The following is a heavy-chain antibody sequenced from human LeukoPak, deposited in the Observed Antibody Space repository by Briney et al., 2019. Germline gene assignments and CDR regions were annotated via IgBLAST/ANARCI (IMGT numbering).Heavy chain of an antibody. D-gene: IGHD3-3*01. CDR3: ASVLRAYYYYDYMDV. CDR1: GGSFSGYY. V-gene: IGHV4-39*01. Sequence: SETLSVTCAVYGGSFSGYYWGWLRQPPGKGLEWIGSIYYSGSTYYNPSLKSRVTISVDTSKNQFSLKLSSVTAADTAVYYCASVLRAYYYYDYMDVWGKGTTVTVSS. J-gene: IGHJ6*03. CDR2: IYYSGST.